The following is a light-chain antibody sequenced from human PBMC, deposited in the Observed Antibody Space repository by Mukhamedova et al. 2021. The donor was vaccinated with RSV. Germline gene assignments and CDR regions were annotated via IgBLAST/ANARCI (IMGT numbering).Light chain of an antibody. Sequence: WYQHRVHGKAPTLLIYLATALEAGVPSRFSGSGSGTDFSLTITSLQPEDFATYYCQQANGHPRTFGQGTTVEI. CDR2: LAT. V-gene: IGKV1-13*02. CDR3: QQANGHPRT. J-gene: IGKJ1*01.